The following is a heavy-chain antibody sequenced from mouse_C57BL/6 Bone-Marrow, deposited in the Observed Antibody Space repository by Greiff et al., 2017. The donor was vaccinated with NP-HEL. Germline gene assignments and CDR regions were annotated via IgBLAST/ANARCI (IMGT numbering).Heavy chain of an antibody. D-gene: IGHD2-3*01. CDR3: ARGGWRYYFDD. J-gene: IGHJ2*01. CDR1: GYTFTSYW. Sequence: VKLQQPGTELVKPGASVKLSCKASGYTFTSYWMHWVKQRPGQGLEWIGNINPSNGGTNYNEKFKSKATLTVDKSSSTAYMQLSSLTSEDSAVYSGARGGWRYYFDDWGKGTTLTVSS. CDR2: INPSNGGT. V-gene: IGHV1-53*01.